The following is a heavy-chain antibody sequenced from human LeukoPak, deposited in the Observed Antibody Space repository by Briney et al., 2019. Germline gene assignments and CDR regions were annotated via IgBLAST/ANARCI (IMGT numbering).Heavy chain of an antibody. CDR2: INPSGGST. CDR3: ARNPVTTKYFDY. V-gene: IGHV1-46*01. Sequence: GDSVKVSCKASGYTFTSYYMHWVRQAPGQGLEWMGIINPSGGSTRYAQKFQGRVTMTRDTSTSTVYMELSSLRSEDTAVYYCARNPVTTKYFDYWGQGTLVTLSS. CDR1: GYTFTSYY. D-gene: IGHD4-17*01. J-gene: IGHJ4*02.